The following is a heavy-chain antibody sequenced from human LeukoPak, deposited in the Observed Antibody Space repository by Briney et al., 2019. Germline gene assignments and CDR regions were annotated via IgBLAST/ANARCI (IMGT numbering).Heavy chain of an antibody. D-gene: IGHD3-16*01. CDR1: GFTFSSYS. J-gene: IGHJ4*02. CDR3: AKGVYDYVWGSYEPAFDY. V-gene: IGHV3-21*01. Sequence: PGGSLRLSCAASGFTFSSYSMNWVRQAPGKGLEWVSSISSSSSYIYYADSVKGRFTISRDNAKNSLYLQMNSLRAEDTAVYYCAKGVYDYVWGSYEPAFDYWGQGTLVTVSS. CDR2: ISSSSSYI.